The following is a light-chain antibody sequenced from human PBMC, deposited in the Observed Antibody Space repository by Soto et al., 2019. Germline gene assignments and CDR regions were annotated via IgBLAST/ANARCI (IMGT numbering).Light chain of an antibody. CDR3: QSYDSSLSAVV. CDR2: GNS. J-gene: IGLJ2*01. CDR1: SSNIGAGYD. Sequence: QSVLTQPPSVSGAPGQRVTISCTGSSSNIGAGYDVHWYQQLPGTAPKLLIYGNSNRPSGVPDRFSGSKSGTSASLAITGLQAEDEADYYCQSYDSSLSAVVFGGGTEVTVL. V-gene: IGLV1-40*01.